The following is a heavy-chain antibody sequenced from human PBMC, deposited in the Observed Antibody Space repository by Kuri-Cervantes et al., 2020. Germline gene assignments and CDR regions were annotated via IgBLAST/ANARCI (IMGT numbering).Heavy chain of an antibody. D-gene: IGHD5-12*01. V-gene: IGHV4-34*01. Sequence: GSLRLSCAVYGGSFSGYYWSWIRQPPGKGLEWIGEINHSGSTNYNPSLKSRVTISVDTSKNQFSLKLSSVTAADTAVYYCARDTVAGNGDYSDYWGQGTLVTVSS. CDR3: ARDTVAGNGDYSDY. CDR1: GGSFSGYY. CDR2: INHSGST. J-gene: IGHJ4*02.